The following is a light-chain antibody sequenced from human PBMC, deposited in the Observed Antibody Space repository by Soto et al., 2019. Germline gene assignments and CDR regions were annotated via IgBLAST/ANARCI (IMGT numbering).Light chain of an antibody. Sequence: AIRMTQSPSSFSASTGDRVTITCRASQGISSYLAWYQQKPGKATKLLIYAASTLQSGVPSRFSGSGSGTNFTLTISCLQSEDFATYYCQQYYSYPYTFGQGTKPEIK. CDR2: AAS. V-gene: IGKV1-8*01. J-gene: IGKJ2*01. CDR1: QGISSY. CDR3: QQYYSYPYT.